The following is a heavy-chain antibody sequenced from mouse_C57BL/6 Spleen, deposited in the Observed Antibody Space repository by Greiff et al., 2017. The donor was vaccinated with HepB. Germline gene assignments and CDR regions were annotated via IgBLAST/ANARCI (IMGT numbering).Heavy chain of an antibody. CDR1: GYAFSSYW. J-gene: IGHJ4*01. V-gene: IGHV1-80*01. Sequence: QVQLQQSGAELVKPGASVKISCKASGYAFSSYWMNWVKQRPGKGLEWIGQIYPGDGDTNYNGKFKGKATLTADKSSSTAYMQLSSLTSEDSAVYFCGPSYYYGSRGAMDYWGQGTSVTVSS. CDR2: IYPGDGDT. CDR3: GPSYYYGSRGAMDY. D-gene: IGHD1-1*01.